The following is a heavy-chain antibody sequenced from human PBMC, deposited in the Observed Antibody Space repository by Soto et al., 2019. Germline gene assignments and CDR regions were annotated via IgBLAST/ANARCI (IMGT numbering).Heavy chain of an antibody. CDR1: GGSISSSSYY. J-gene: IGHJ4*02. CDR3: ARAQGSGFLVS. D-gene: IGHD3-10*01. V-gene: IGHV4-39*01. CDR2: IYYSGNT. Sequence: SETLSLTCTVSGGSISSSSYYWVLIRQPPGKGLEWIGSIYYSGNTYYNPSLKSRVTISVDTSKNQFSLKLSSVTAADTAVYYCARAQGSGFLVSWGQGTLVTVSS.